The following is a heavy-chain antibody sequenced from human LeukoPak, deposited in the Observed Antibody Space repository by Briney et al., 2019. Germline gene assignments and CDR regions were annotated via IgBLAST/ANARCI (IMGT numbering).Heavy chain of an antibody. V-gene: IGHV1-2*02. CDR2: INPNSGGT. Sequence: ASVKVSCKASGYTFTGYYMHWVRQAPGQGLEWMGWINPNSGGTNYAQKFQGRVTMTRDTSTSTVYMELSSLRSEDTAVYYCARVGIAAAGTPLGNYLGAFDYWGQGTLVTVSS. J-gene: IGHJ4*02. CDR1: GYTFTGYY. CDR3: ARVGIAAAGTPLGNYLGAFDY. D-gene: IGHD6-13*01.